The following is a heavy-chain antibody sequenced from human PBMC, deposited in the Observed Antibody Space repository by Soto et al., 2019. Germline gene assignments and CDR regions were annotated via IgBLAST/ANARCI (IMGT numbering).Heavy chain of an antibody. D-gene: IGHD3-10*01. CDR1: GYTFSSNA. V-gene: IGHV1-69*06. J-gene: IGHJ6*02. CDR2: IIPIFSTA. CDR3: ARGVLWFGEVLDSYYHYYGMDV. Sequence: SVKVSCKASGYTFSSNAISWVRQAPGQGLEWMGGIIPIFSTADYAQKFRGRVTISADTSTNTAYMDLSSLTSDDTAVYYCARGVLWFGEVLDSYYHYYGMDVWGQGTTVTVSS.